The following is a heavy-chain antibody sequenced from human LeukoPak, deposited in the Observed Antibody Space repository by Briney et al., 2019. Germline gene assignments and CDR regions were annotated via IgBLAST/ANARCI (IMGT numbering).Heavy chain of an antibody. Sequence: GGSLRLSCVVSDFTFAVSWVRQAPGKGLEWISTINGRGDDSFHADSVKGRFTISRDTSKNTLYLRMSSLRAADTAMYFCVRMRGPERRHCFDYWSQGALLIVSS. D-gene: IGHD1-1*01. CDR1: DFTFA. J-gene: IGHJ4*02. CDR2: INGRGDDS. V-gene: IGHV3-23*01. CDR3: VRMRGPERRHCFDY.